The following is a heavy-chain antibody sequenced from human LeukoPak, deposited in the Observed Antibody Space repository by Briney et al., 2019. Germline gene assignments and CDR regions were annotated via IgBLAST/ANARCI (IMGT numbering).Heavy chain of an antibody. J-gene: IGHJ4*02. CDR2: IYYSGST. Sequence: SETLSLTCAVSGGSLISGGYSWSWIRQPPGKGLEWIGYIYYSGSTYYNPSLKSRVTISVDTSKNQFSLKLSSVTAADTAVYYCARERAVTTYYYFDYWGQGTLVTVSS. D-gene: IGHD4-17*01. CDR1: GGSLISGGYS. CDR3: ARERAVTTYYYFDY. V-gene: IGHV4-30-4*07.